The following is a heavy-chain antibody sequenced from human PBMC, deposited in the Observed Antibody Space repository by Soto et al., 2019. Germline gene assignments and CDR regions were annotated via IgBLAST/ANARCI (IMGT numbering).Heavy chain of an antibody. CDR1: GFNFKKFA. V-gene: IGHV3-23*01. CDR3: SEAYGEQWRLPPLDQ. CDR2: ISCCGGWT. Sequence: EVQLLESGGGVVQPGGSLRLSCVASGFNFKKFAMSWVRQAPGEGLEWVSGISCCGGWTSYADSVKGRFSIAREDSTNTPSLQMMNLRGEDTADVYCSEAYGEQWRLPPLDQWGQGTLVTVSS. J-gene: IGHJ4*02. D-gene: IGHD6-19*01.